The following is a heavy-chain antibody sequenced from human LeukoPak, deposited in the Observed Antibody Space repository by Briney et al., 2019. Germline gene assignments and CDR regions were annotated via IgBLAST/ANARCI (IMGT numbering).Heavy chain of an antibody. D-gene: IGHD2-15*01. J-gene: IGHJ4*02. CDR3: ARQRCSGGSCFFSDYFDY. V-gene: IGHV4-39*01. CDR2: IYYSGST. CDR1: GGSISSSSYY. Sequence: SETLSLTCTVSGGSISSSSYYWAWPRQSPRKGLECIGSIYYSGSTYYNPSLKSRVTISVDTSKNQFSLKLSSVTAADTAVYYCARQRCSGGSCFFSDYFDYWGQGALVTVSS.